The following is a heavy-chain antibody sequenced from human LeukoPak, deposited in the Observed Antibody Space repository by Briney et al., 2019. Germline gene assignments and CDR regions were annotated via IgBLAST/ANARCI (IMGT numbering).Heavy chain of an antibody. Sequence: GGSLRLSCAASGFTFSSYWMSWVRQAPGKGLEWVANIKQDGSEKYYADSVKGRFTISRDNAKNSLYLQMNSLRAEDTALYYCAKDIGQQLVMEGFYGMDVWGQGTTVTVSS. CDR3: AKDIGQQLVMEGFYGMDV. CDR1: GFTFSSYW. J-gene: IGHJ6*02. CDR2: IKQDGSEK. D-gene: IGHD6-13*01. V-gene: IGHV3-7*03.